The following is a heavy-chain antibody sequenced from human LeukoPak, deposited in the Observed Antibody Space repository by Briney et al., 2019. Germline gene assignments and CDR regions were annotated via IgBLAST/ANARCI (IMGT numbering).Heavy chain of an antibody. V-gene: IGHV4-34*01. CDR1: GGSFSGYY. CDR3: ARRTTMVRRLDY. D-gene: IGHD3-10*01. CDR2: INHSGST. Sequence: SETLSLTCAVYGGSFSGYYWNWIRQPPGKGLEWIGEINHSGSTNYNPSLKSRVTMSADTSKIQFSLKLSSVTAADTAVYYCARRTTMVRRLDYWGQGTLVTVSS. J-gene: IGHJ4*02.